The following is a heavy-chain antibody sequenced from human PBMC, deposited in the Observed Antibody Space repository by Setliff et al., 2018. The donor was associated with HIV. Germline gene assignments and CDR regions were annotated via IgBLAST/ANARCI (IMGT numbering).Heavy chain of an antibody. CDR1: GYTFTRYY. V-gene: IGHV1-46*01. CDR3: ARDRGVYCISSSCYSPVDAFDI. D-gene: IGHD2-2*01. CDR2: INPTVGRI. Sequence: ASVKVSCKASGYTFTRYYIHWVRQVPGQGLEWMGIINPTVGRINYAQKLQGRVTVTTDTSTSTAYMELRSLRSDDTAVYYCARDRGVYCISSSCYSPVDAFDIWGQGTMVTVS. J-gene: IGHJ3*02.